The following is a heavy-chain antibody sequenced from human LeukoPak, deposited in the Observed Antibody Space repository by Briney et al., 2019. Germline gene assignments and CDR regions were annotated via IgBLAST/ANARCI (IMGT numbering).Heavy chain of an antibody. J-gene: IGHJ4*02. CDR3: ARRRVGAPFDY. CDR2: IYYSGST. CDR1: GGSISSSSYY. Sequence: SETLSLTCTVSGGSISSSSYYWGWIRQPPGKGLEWIGSIYYSGSTYYTPSLKSRVTISVDTSKNQFSLKLSSVTAADTAVYYCARRRVGAPFDYWGQGTLVTVSS. D-gene: IGHD1-26*01. V-gene: IGHV4-39*01.